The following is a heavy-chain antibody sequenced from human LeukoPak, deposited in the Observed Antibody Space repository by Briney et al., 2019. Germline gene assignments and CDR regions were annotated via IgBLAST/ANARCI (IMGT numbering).Heavy chain of an antibody. Sequence: SETLSLTCTVSGGSISSSSYYWGRIRQPPGKGLEWIGSIYYSGSTYYNPSLKSRVTISVDTSKNQFSLKLSSVTAADTAVYYCATNEGYSSGWYGVGVGYWGQGTLVTVSS. V-gene: IGHV4-39*01. CDR1: GGSISSSSYY. J-gene: IGHJ4*02. D-gene: IGHD6-19*01. CDR3: ATNEGYSSGWYGVGVGY. CDR2: IYYSGST.